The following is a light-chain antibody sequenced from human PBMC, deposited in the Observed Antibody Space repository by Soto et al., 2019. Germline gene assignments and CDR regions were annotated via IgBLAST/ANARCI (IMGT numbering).Light chain of an antibody. J-gene: IGKJ1*01. CDR1: QSVSSN. CDR3: QQYNNWLWT. CDR2: GAS. Sequence: EIVVTQSPATLSVSPGARATLSCRASQSVSSNLAWYQQKPGQAPSLLIYGASTRATGIPARFSGIVYGTAGTINISSLQSEDCAVYDCQQYNNWLWTFGQGTKVDIK. V-gene: IGKV3-15*01.